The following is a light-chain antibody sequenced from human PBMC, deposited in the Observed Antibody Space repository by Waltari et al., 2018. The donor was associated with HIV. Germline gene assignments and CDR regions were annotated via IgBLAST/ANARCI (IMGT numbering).Light chain of an antibody. CDR1: SSNVWSDDL. CDR3: CSCPRSGIRYV. Sequence: QSALAQPASVSGSPGQSITISCTGTSSNVWSDDLVSWYQQHPGEATNLIIYEVTKRPSGVSNRFSGSKSGNTASLTISGLQAEDEADYYCCSCPRSGIRYVFGTGTKVTVL. J-gene: IGLJ1*01. CDR2: EVT. V-gene: IGLV2-23*02.